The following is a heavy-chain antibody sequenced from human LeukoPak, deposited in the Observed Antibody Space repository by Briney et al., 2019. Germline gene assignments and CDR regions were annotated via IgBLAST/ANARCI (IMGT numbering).Heavy chain of an antibody. CDR1: GGSISSYY. CDR2: IYYSGST. V-gene: IGHV4-59*01. Sequence: PSETLSLTCTVSGGSISSYYWSWIRQPPGKGLEWIGYIYYSGSTNYNPSLKSRVTISVDTSKNQFSQKLSSVTAADTAVYYCARAGHIPAAFDYWGQGTLVTVSS. J-gene: IGHJ4*02. CDR3: ARAGHIPAAFDY. D-gene: IGHD6-13*01.